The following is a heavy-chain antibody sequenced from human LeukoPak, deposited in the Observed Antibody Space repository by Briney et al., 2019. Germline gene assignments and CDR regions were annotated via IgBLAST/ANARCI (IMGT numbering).Heavy chain of an antibody. CDR1: GFTFSSYG. CDR3: ARDATTYYYGSGSYGGAFDI. Sequence: GGSLRLSCAASGFTFSSYGMHWVRQAPGKGLEWVAFIRYDGSNKYYADSVKGRFTIFRDNSKNTVFLQMNCLRAEDTAVYYCARDATTYYYGSGSYGGAFDIWGQGTMVTVSS. D-gene: IGHD3-10*01. CDR2: IRYDGSNK. V-gene: IGHV3-30*02. J-gene: IGHJ3*02.